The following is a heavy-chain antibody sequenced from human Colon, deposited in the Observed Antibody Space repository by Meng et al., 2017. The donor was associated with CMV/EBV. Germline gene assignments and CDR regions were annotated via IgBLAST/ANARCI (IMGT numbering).Heavy chain of an antibody. Sequence: GGSLRLSCAASGLTFNGYGLHWVRQAPGKGLEWVAFIGSDGSIKRYSDSVKGRFNISRDNSKNTLWLQMHSLRLEDTALYSCAREAFSNFDYWGQGTLVTVSS. CDR3: AREAFSNFDY. J-gene: IGHJ4*02. CDR2: IGSDGSIK. D-gene: IGHD4-11*01. CDR1: GLTFNGYG. V-gene: IGHV3-30*02.